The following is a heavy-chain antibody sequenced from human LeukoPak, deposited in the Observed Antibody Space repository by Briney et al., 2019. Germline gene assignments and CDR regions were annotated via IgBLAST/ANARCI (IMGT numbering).Heavy chain of an antibody. CDR2: ISNTGGHT. D-gene: IGHD6-19*01. Sequence: QPGGSLRLSCAASGFTFSDYAMNWVRQAPGKGLEWVSVISNTGGHTYYADSVKGRFTLSRDNSKNTLYLQMNSLRAEDTAVYYCARDSSGPLYWGQGTLVTVSS. CDR1: GFTFSDYA. V-gene: IGHV3-23*01. J-gene: IGHJ4*02. CDR3: ARDSSGPLY.